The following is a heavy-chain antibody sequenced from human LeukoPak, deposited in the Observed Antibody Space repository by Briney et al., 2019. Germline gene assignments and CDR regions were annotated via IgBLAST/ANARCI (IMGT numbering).Heavy chain of an antibody. CDR1: GFTFSSYA. V-gene: IGHV3-64*01. Sequence: GGSLRLSCAASGFTFSSYAMHWVRQAPGKGLEYVSAISSNGGSTYYANSVKGRFTISRDNSKNTLYLRMGSLRAEDTAVYYCARAQIYYDILTGPFDYWGQGTLVTVSS. D-gene: IGHD3-9*01. CDR3: ARAQIYYDILTGPFDY. J-gene: IGHJ4*02. CDR2: ISSNGGST.